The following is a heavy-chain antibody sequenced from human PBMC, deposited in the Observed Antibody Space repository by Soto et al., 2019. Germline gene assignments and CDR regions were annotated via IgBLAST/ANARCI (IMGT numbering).Heavy chain of an antibody. Sequence: KPSETLSLTCDVSGGSISSSNWWSWVRQPPGKGLEWIGEIYHSGSTNFNQSLKSRVTISVDKSKNQISLKLSSVTAADTAVYYCARDLDTSGWPDYWGQGILVTVSS. CDR3: ARDLDTSGWPDY. CDR2: IYHSGST. J-gene: IGHJ4*02. V-gene: IGHV4-4*02. D-gene: IGHD6-19*01. CDR1: GGSISSSNW.